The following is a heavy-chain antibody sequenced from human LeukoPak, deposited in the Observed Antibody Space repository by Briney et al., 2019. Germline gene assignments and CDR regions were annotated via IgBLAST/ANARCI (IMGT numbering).Heavy chain of an antibody. D-gene: IGHD6-13*01. CDR3: ARAVGTYYYYGMDV. J-gene: IGHJ6*02. Sequence: ASVKVSCKASGYTFTSYDINWVRQATGQGLEWMGWMNPNSGNTGYAQKFQGRVTMTRNTSISTAYMELSSLRSEDTAVYYCARAVGTYYYYGMDVWGQGTTVTVSS. V-gene: IGHV1-8*01. CDR1: GYTFTSYD. CDR2: MNPNSGNT.